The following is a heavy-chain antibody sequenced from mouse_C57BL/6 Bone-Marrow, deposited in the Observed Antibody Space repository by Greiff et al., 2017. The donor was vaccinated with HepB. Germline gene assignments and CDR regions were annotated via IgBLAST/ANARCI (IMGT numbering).Heavy chain of an antibody. CDR2: ISYSGST. Sequence: EVQRVESGPGMVKPSQSLSLTCTVTGYSITSGYDWHWIRHFPGNKLEWMGYISYSGSTNYNPSLKSRISITHDTSKNHFFLKLNSVTTEDTATYYCARDGYYGMDYWGQGTSVTVSS. CDR3: ARDGYYGMDY. V-gene: IGHV3-1*01. CDR1: GYSITSGYD. J-gene: IGHJ4*01.